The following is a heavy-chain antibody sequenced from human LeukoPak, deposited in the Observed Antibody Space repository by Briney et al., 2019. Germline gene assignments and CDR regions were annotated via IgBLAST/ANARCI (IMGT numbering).Heavy chain of an antibody. CDR1: GFTFSDYG. CDR3: AKDVEG. CDR2: ISKDGRNQ. Sequence: GRSLRLSCAASGFTFSDYGMHWVRQAPGKGLEWVAVISKDGRNQFYADALKGRFTISRDNSKNTLFLQMNSLRVDDTAVYYCAKDVEGWGQGTLVTVS. J-gene: IGHJ4*02. V-gene: IGHV3-30*18.